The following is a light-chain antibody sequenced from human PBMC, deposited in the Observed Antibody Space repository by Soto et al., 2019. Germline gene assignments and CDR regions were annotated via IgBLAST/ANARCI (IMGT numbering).Light chain of an antibody. V-gene: IGKV2-24*01. CDR2: KTS. Sequence: DFVMTQNPLSSPVTLGQPASISCRSSQSLVHSDGNTYLNCLQQRPGQPPRLLIYKTSNRFSMVPDRVSGSGSVTDFTRKISRVEAEDVGVYYCMQSTQFSYTFGQGAKLEIK. CDR3: MQSTQFSYT. CDR1: QSLVHSDGNTY. J-gene: IGKJ2*01.